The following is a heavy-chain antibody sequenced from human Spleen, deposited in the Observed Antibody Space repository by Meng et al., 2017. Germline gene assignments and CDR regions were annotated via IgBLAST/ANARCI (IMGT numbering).Heavy chain of an antibody. CDR3: ARMTSTIAAINYIWFDP. D-gene: IGHD6-13*01. CDR2: IYPSGST. V-gene: IGHV4-4*07. Sequence: SETLSLTCTVSGGSITGDYWTWIRQPAGKGLEWIGRIYPSGSTHYNPSLKSRVTMSVDTSKNQFSLKLSSVTAADTALYYCARMTSTIAAINYIWFDPWGQGTRVTCSS. J-gene: IGHJ5*02. CDR1: GGSITGDY.